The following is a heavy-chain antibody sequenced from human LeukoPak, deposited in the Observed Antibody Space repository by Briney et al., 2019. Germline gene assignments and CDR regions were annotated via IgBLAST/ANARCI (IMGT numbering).Heavy chain of an antibody. CDR1: GYTFTGYY. V-gene: IGHV1-2*02. Sequence: ASVKVSCKASGYTFTGYYMHWVRQAPGQGLEWMGWINPNSGGTNYAQKFQGRVTMTRDTSISTAYMELRSLRSDDTAVYYCARGRGPRFNWFDPWGQGTLVTVSS. CDR3: ARGRGPRFNWFDP. D-gene: IGHD3-16*01. J-gene: IGHJ5*02. CDR2: INPNSGGT.